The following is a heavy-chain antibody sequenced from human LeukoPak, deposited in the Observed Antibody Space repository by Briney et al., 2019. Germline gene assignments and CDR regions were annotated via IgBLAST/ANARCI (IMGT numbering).Heavy chain of an antibody. V-gene: IGHV3-23*01. Sequence: PGGSLRLSCAASGFTFSSYAMSWVRQAPGKGLEWVSAISGGGGTTYYSDSVKGRFTTSRDNSKNTLFLQMNSLSAEDTALYYCARLPVAINGYFDPWGQGTLVTVSS. CDR3: ARLPVAINGYFDP. CDR2: ISGGGGTT. J-gene: IGHJ5*02. D-gene: IGHD2-2*01. CDR1: GFTFSSYA.